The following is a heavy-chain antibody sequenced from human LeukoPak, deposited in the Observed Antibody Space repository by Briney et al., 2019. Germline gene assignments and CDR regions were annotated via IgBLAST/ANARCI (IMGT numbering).Heavy chain of an antibody. V-gene: IGHV4-59*08. CDR1: GGSISNHF. CDR3: ARRPTGDPKFDY. CDR2: IYSSGGT. Sequence: SETLSLTCSASGGSISNHFWTWIRQPPGKGLEWIGYIYSSGGTYYNPSLKSRVTISVDTSKNRFSLKLSTVTAADTAVYYCARRPTGDPKFDYWGQGTLVTVSS. D-gene: IGHD7-27*01. J-gene: IGHJ4*02.